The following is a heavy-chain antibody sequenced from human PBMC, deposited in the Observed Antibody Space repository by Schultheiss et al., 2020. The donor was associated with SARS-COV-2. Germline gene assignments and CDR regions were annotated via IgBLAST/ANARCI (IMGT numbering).Heavy chain of an antibody. Sequence: SETLSLTCTVSGGSITNYYWTWIRQPPGKRLEWIGYIYYSGSTNYNPSLKSRVTISVDTSKNQFSLKLSSVTAADTAVYYCARDWLFDNNWFDPWGQGTLVTVSS. CDR3: ARDWLFDNNWFDP. CDR1: GGSITNYY. V-gene: IGHV4-59*12. D-gene: IGHD3-22*01. J-gene: IGHJ5*02. CDR2: IYYSGST.